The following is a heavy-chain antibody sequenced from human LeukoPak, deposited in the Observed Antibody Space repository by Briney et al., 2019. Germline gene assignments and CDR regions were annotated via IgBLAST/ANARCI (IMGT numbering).Heavy chain of an antibody. D-gene: IGHD4-17*01. CDR3: AREGSVTNDY. J-gene: IGHJ4*02. CDR2: VNSDGSRA. CDR1: GFPFTKYW. Sequence: GGSLRLSCAASGFPFTKYWMHWVRQAPGKGLVWVSRVNSDGSRATYADSVKGRFTISRDNANNTLYLQMNSLTAEDTAVYYCAREGSVTNDYWGQGSLVTVSS. V-gene: IGHV3-74*03.